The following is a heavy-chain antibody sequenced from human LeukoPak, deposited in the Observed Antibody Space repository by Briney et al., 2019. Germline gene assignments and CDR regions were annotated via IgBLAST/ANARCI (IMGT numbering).Heavy chain of an antibody. D-gene: IGHD1-26*01. J-gene: IGHJ4*02. V-gene: IGHV3-21*01. Sequence: PGGSLRLSCAASGFTFSSYSMNWVRQAPGKGLEWVSSISSSSSYIYYADSVKGRFTISRDNAKNSLYLQMNSLRAEDTAVYYCAKDSWWELLGGYFDYWGQGTLVTVSS. CDR1: GFTFSSYS. CDR3: AKDSWWELLGGYFDY. CDR2: ISSSSSYI.